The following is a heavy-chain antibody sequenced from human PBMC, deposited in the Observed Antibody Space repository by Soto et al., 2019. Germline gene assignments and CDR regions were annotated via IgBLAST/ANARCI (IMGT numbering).Heavy chain of an antibody. Sequence: GGSLRLSCAASGFTFSSYWMSWVRQAPGKGLEWVANIKQDGSEKYYVDSVKGRFTISRDNAKNSLYLQMNSLRAEDTAVYYCARELPNSSSWYHYYYYGMDVWGQGTTVTVYS. V-gene: IGHV3-7*01. D-gene: IGHD6-13*01. CDR3: ARELPNSSSWYHYYYYGMDV. CDR2: IKQDGSEK. CDR1: GFTFSSYW. J-gene: IGHJ6*02.